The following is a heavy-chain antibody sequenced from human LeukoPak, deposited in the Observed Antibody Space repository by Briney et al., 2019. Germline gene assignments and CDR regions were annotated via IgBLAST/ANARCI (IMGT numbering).Heavy chain of an antibody. D-gene: IGHD6-13*01. CDR2: IYSGGST. V-gene: IGHV3-53*04. J-gene: IGHJ4*02. CDR1: GFIVSSNY. CDR3: ARVTAAAGFDY. Sequence: GGSLRLSCAAPGFIVSSNYMSSVRQAPGKGLEWVSVIYSGGSTYYADSVKGRFTISRHNSKNTLYLQMNSLRAEDTAVYYCARVTAAAGFDYWGQGTLVTVSS.